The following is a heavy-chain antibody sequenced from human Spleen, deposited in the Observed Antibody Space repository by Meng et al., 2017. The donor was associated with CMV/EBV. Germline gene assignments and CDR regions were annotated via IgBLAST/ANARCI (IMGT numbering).Heavy chain of an antibody. V-gene: IGHV4-31*02. J-gene: IGHJ4*02. Sequence: SGGSISSGGYWWGWIRQHPGEGLEWIGYIYYIGTTYYNPSLKSRVAISVDTSKNYFSLKLSSVTAADTAVYYCARQYRPGFIAAAGVWGQGTLVTVSS. CDR1: GGSISSGGYW. D-gene: IGHD6-13*01. CDR2: IYYIGTT. CDR3: ARQYRPGFIAAAGV.